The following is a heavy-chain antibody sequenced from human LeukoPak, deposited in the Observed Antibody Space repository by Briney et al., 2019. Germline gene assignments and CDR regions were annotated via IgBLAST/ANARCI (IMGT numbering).Heavy chain of an antibody. V-gene: IGHV5-51*01. CDR3: ASLNNSLDTFDI. Sequence: GESLKISFKRSGYRFSTYWFGWVRPMPGKGLEWMGIVYPGDSDTRYSPSFQGQVTISADRSITTAYLQWSSLKASDTAMYYCASLNNSLDTFDIWGQGTMVTVSS. CDR1: GYRFSTYW. D-gene: IGHD2/OR15-2a*01. CDR2: VYPGDSDT. J-gene: IGHJ3*02.